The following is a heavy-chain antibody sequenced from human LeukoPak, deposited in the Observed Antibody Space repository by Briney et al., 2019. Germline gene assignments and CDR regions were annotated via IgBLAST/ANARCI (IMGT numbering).Heavy chain of an antibody. J-gene: IGHJ4*02. CDR3: ARDLGQQLPEGVDY. CDR1: GYTFTSYG. Sequence: DSVKVSCKASGYTFTSYGITWVRQAPPPGYEWIGWISDYNGDTNYAQNLQGRVTLTTDSSTSTAYMELRSLTSDDTAVYYCARDLGQQLPEGVDYWGQGALVTVSS. CDR2: ISDYNGDT. D-gene: IGHD6-13*01. V-gene: IGHV1-18*01.